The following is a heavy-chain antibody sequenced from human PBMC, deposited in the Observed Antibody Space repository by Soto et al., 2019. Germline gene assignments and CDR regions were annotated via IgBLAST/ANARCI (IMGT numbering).Heavy chain of an antibody. CDR1: GFTFSDYY. Sequence: QVQLVESGGGLVKPGGSLRLSWAASGFTFSDYYMSWIRQAPGKGLEWVSYISSSSSYTNYADSVKGRFTISRDNAKNSLYLQMNSLRAEDTAAYYCARVARGNWFDPWGQGTLVTVSS. CDR3: ARVARGNWFDP. J-gene: IGHJ5*02. V-gene: IGHV3-11*05. CDR2: ISSSSSYT.